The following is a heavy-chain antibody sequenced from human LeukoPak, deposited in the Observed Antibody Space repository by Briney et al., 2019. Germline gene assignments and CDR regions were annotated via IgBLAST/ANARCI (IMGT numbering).Heavy chain of an antibody. Sequence: SETLSLTCIVADGSISSYYWSWIRQPPGKGLEWMGYFHSSGTTNYSPSLKSRITMSLDTSKNQFSLRLRSVTAADTAMYYCARATYISSRASQLGYWGQGTLVTVSS. J-gene: IGHJ4*02. CDR3: ARATYISSRASQLGY. D-gene: IGHD6-13*01. CDR2: FHSSGTT. CDR1: DGSISSYY. V-gene: IGHV4-59*01.